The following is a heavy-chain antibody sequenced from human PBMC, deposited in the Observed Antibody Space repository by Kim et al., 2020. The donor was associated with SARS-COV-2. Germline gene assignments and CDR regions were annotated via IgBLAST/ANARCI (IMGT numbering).Heavy chain of an antibody. J-gene: IGHJ6*02. Sequence: SETLSLTCTVSGGSISSYYWSWIRQPPGKGLEWIGYIYYSGSTNYNPSLKSRVTISVDTSKNQFSLKLSSVTAADTAVYYCVRLGYYYDSSGYYYDYGMDVWGQGTTVTVSS. CDR2: IYYSGST. CDR3: VRLGYYYDSSGYYYDYGMDV. D-gene: IGHD3-22*01. V-gene: IGHV4-59*08. CDR1: GGSISSYY.